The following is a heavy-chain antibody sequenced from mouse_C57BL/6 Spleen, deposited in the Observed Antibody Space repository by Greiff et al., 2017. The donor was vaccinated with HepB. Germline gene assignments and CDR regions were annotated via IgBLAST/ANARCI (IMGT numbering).Heavy chain of an antibody. J-gene: IGHJ2*01. D-gene: IGHD3-3*01. CDR3: AKEGCYSFDY. CDR1: GYTFTSYW. V-gene: IGHV1-61*01. Sequence: VQLQQSGAELVRPGSSEKLSCKASGYTFTSYWTDWVKQRPGQGLERTGNIYPSDSETHYNQKVKDKATLTVDKYSSTGYMQHSSLTSEDSAVYYCAKEGCYSFDYWGQGSTLPVSS. CDR2: IYPSDSET.